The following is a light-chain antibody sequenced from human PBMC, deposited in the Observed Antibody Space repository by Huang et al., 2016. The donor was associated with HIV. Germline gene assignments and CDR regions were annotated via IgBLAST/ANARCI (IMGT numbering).Light chain of an antibody. CDR2: AAS. Sequence: DIQMTQSPSSQSASVGDRVTITCLASQNIRNYLNWYQQKPGKAPNLLIYAASTLQTGVPSRFSGSGSGTDFTLTISSLQPEDFATYYCQESYSTPWTFGQGTKVEI. CDR3: QESYSTPWT. J-gene: IGKJ1*01. CDR1: QNIRNY. V-gene: IGKV1-39*01.